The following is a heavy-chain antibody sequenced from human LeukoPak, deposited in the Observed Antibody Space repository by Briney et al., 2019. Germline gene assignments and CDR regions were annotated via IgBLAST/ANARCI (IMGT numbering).Heavy chain of an antibody. D-gene: IGHD5-18*01. Sequence: SQTLSPTCTVSGGSISSYYWSWVRQPPGKGLEWIGYIYYSGSTNYNPSLKSRVTISVDTSKNQFSLKLSSVTAADTAVYYCARERDTALGFDYWGQGTLVTVSS. J-gene: IGHJ4*02. CDR2: IYYSGST. V-gene: IGHV4-59*01. CDR3: ARERDTALGFDY. CDR1: GGSISSYY.